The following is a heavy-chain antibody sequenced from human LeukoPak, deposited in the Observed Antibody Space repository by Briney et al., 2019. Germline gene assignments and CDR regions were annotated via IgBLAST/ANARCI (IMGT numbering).Heavy chain of an antibody. V-gene: IGHV1-69*06. CDR1: GGTFSSYA. D-gene: IGHD2-21*02. CDR3: AREVVVTACFDY. Sequence: SVKVSCKASGGTFSSYAISWVRQAPGQGLEWMGGIIPIFGTANYAQKFQGRVTITADKSTSTAYMELSSLRSEDTAVYYCAREVVVTACFDYWGQGTLVTVSS. J-gene: IGHJ4*02. CDR2: IIPIFGTA.